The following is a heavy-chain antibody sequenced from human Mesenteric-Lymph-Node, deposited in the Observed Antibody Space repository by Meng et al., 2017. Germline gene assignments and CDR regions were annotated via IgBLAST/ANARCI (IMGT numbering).Heavy chain of an antibody. CDR2: MNPNSGNT. J-gene: IGHJ4*02. Sequence: ASVKVSCKASGYTFTSYDINWVRQATGQGLEWMGWMNPNSGNTGYAQKFQGRVTITTDESTSTAYMELSSLRSEDTAVYYCARGRRWLQLGLDYWGQGTLVTVSS. CDR3: ARGRRWLQLGLDY. CDR1: GYTFTSYD. D-gene: IGHD5-24*01. V-gene: IGHV1-8*01.